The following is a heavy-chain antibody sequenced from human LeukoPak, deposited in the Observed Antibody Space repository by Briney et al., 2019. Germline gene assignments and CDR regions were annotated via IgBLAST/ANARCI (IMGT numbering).Heavy chain of an antibody. Sequence: PSETLSLTCAVYGGSFSGYYWSWIRQPPGKGLERIGEINHSGSTNYNPSLKSRVTISVDTSKNQFSLKLSSVTAADTAVYYCARVSGYSYGSGDYWGQGTLVTVSS. CDR2: INHSGST. CDR3: ARVSGYSYGSGDY. V-gene: IGHV4-34*01. J-gene: IGHJ4*02. D-gene: IGHD5-18*01. CDR1: GGSFSGYY.